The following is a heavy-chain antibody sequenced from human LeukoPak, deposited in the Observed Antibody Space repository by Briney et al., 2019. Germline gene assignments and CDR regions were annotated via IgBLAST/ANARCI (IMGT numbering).Heavy chain of an antibody. Sequence: GGSLRLSCAASGFTFSSYEMNWVRQAPGKGLEWVSYISSSGSTIYYADSVKGRFTISRDNAKNSLYLQMNSLRAEDTAVYYCARVTMVRGVSLDYWGQGTLVTVFS. CDR3: ARVTMVRGVSLDY. V-gene: IGHV3-48*03. CDR2: ISSSGSTI. D-gene: IGHD3-10*01. J-gene: IGHJ4*02. CDR1: GFTFSSYE.